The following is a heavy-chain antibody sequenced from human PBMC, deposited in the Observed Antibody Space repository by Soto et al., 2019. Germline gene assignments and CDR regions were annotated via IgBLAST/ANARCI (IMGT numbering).Heavy chain of an antibody. D-gene: IGHD3-16*02. J-gene: IGHJ4*02. CDR3: AKALGELSPESSDY. Sequence: QVQLVESGGGVVQPGRSLRLSCAASGFTFSSYAMHWVRQAPGKGLEWVAVISYDGSDKYYADSVKGRLTISRDNSKNTLNLQMNSLRADDTTVYYCAKALGELSPESSDYWGQGTLITVSS. CDR1: GFTFSSYA. V-gene: IGHV3-30*18. CDR2: ISYDGSDK.